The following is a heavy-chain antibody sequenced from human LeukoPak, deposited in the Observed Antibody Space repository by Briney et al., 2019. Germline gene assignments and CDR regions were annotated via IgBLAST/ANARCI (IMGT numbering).Heavy chain of an antibody. V-gene: IGHV1-69*05. CDR2: IIPIFGTA. D-gene: IGHD3-3*01. J-gene: IGHJ4*02. CDR1: GGTFSSYA. Sequence: ASVKVSCKASGGTFSSYAISWVRQAPGQGLEWMGGIIPIFGTANYAQKFQGRVTITTDESTSTAYMELSSLRSEDTAVYYCARVSSIDYDFWSGYYLDYWGQGTLVTVSS. CDR3: ARVSSIDYDFWSGYYLDY.